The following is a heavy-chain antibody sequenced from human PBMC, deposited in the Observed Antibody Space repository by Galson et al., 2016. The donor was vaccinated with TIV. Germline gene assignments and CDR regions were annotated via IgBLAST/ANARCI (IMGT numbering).Heavy chain of an antibody. CDR2: IWSDGSKK. Sequence: SLRLSCAASEFTFSSYGMHWVRQAPGKGLDWVAGIWSDGSKKQYADSVKGRFTVSRDNSKNTLFLQMNSLRAEDTAVYYCARDPEGNYDDRSGYHYFYYGLVAWGQGTTVTVSS. CDR3: ARDPEGNYDDRSGYHYFYYGLVA. J-gene: IGHJ6*02. D-gene: IGHD3-22*01. V-gene: IGHV3-33*01. CDR1: EFTFSSYG.